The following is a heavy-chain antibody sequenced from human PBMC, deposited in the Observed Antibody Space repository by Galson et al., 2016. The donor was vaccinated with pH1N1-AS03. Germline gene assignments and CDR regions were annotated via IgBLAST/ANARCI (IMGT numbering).Heavy chain of an antibody. V-gene: IGHV1-18*01. CDR3: AKVGGEGYNWYFYGMDV. J-gene: IGHJ6*02. D-gene: IGHD5-24*01. Sequence: SVKVSCKASGYTFTSYGITWVRQSPGQGLEWMGWISAYNGNTKYAQKFPGRVTMTTDTSTSTAYIQLSSLRSDDKAVYYCAKVGGEGYNWYFYGMDVWGQGTTVTVSS. CDR1: GYTFTSYG. CDR2: ISAYNGNT.